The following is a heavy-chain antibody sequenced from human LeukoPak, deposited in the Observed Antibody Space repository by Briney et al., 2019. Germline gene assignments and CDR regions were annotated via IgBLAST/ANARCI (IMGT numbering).Heavy chain of an antibody. CDR2: ISLDGSTE. J-gene: IGHJ5*02. V-gene: IGHV3-30-3*01. CDR1: GFSLSNFQ. D-gene: IGHD3-10*01. CDR3: MRDYMGWFDP. Sequence: PGRSLRLCCVASGFSLSNFQMYWVRQAPGKGLEWVSIISLDGSTEFYADSVKGRFTISRDTASNTMHLEMNNLRIEDTAVYYCMRDYMGWFDPWGQGSLVTVSS.